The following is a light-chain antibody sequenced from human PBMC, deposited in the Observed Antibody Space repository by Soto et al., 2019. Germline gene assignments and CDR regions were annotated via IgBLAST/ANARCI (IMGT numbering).Light chain of an antibody. V-gene: IGKV1-5*03. CDR1: QTISSW. J-gene: IGKJ1*01. CDR3: QHCNSYSEA. CDR2: KAS. Sequence: DTQMTQSPSTLSGSVGSRVTITCRASQTISSWLAWYQQKPGKAPKLLIYKASTLKSGAPSRFSRSGSGTEFTLTISSLQSDDFATYCCQHCNSYSEAFSQGTKVDIK.